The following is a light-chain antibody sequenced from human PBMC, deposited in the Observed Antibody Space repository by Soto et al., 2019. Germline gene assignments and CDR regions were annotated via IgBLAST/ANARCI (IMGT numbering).Light chain of an antibody. V-gene: IGLV2-14*01. CDR2: EVS. CDR3: SSYTTTSTVV. CDR1: SGGVGGYNY. J-gene: IGLJ2*01. Sequence: QSVVTQPASVSGSPGQSITISCTGTSGGVGGYNYVSWYQQHPGKAPKLMIYEVSDRPSGVSDRFSGSKSGNTASLTISGLQTEDEADYYCSSYTTTSTVVFGGGTKVTVL.